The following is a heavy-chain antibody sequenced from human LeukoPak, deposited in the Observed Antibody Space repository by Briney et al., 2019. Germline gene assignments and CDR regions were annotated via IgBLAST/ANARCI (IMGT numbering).Heavy chain of an antibody. V-gene: IGHV3-30*18. CDR1: GFTFSSYG. CDR2: ISYDGSNK. CDR3: AKDFGGGFDY. D-gene: IGHD3-10*01. J-gene: IGHJ4*02. Sequence: PGGSLGLSCAASGFTFSSYGMHWVRQAPGKGLEWVAVISYDGSNKYYADSVKGRFTISRDNSKNTLYLQMNSLRAEDTAVYYCAKDFGGGFDYWGQGTLVTVSS.